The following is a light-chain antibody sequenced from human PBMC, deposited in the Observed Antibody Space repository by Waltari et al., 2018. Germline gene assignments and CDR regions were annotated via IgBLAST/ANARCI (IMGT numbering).Light chain of an antibody. J-gene: IGKJ1*01. V-gene: IGKV1-5*03. CDR3: QQYKSYPLT. CDR2: KAS. Sequence: DIQMTQSPSTLSASVGDRVTITCRASQNINSWLAWYQPKPGKAHKILIYKASSVESGVPSRFSGSGSGTEFTLTTSSLQPDDFGTYYCQQYKSYPLTCGQVTKVEIK. CDR1: QNINSW.